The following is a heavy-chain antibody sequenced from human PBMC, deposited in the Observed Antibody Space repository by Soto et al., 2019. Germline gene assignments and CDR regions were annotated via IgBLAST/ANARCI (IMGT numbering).Heavy chain of an antibody. CDR1: GDSISSSTYY. D-gene: IGHD3-22*01. V-gene: IGHV4-39*01. Sequence: QVQLQESGPGLVKPSETLSLTCTVSGDSISSSTYYWGWIRQPPGKGLEWIGSMFYSGTTYYNPSLKRRVTLSINTSKNQFSLKLNSVTAADTAVYYCVSPEGYYDSSGYTLDYWGQGTLVTVSS. CDR3: VSPEGYYDSSGYTLDY. J-gene: IGHJ4*02. CDR2: MFYSGTT.